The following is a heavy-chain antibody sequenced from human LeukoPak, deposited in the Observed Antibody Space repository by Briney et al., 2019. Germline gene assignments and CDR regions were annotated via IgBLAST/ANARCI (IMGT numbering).Heavy chain of an antibody. Sequence: GGSLRLSCAASGFTLSTYWMTWVRQAPGKGLEWVATIKHDGSEKYYVDSVKGRFTISRDNAKNSLYLQMNSLRAGDTAVYYCARENIEYCSSTSCYAVGRYHYNMDVWGKGTTVTVSS. CDR3: ARENIEYCSSTSCYAVGRYHYNMDV. D-gene: IGHD2-2*01. V-gene: IGHV3-7*01. J-gene: IGHJ6*03. CDR2: IKHDGSEK. CDR1: GFTLSTYW.